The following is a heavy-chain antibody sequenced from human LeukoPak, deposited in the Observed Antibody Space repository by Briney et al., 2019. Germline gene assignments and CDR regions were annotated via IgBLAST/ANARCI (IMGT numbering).Heavy chain of an antibody. D-gene: IGHD5-18*01. V-gene: IGHV4-4*07. Sequence: SQTVSLTCTVSGGSISSYYWSWIRQPAGKGLEWIGRIYSSGSTNYNPSLKSRVTISIDTSKNQFSLKLNSVTAADTAVYYCARDRGYRYAFDYWGQGTLVRVSS. CDR3: ARDRGYRYAFDY. CDR2: IYSSGST. J-gene: IGHJ4*02. CDR1: GGSISSYY.